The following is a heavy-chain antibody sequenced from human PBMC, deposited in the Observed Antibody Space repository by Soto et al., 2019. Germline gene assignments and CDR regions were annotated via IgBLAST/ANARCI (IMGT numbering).Heavy chain of an antibody. V-gene: IGHV3-23*01. Sequence: EVQLLESGGGLVQPGGSLRLSCAASGFTFNNYAMTWVRQAPGKGLEWVSVISGGGDTTSYADSVKGRFSVSRDGSKNTLYLHMSSRRAEDTALYYCAKGRGGSGSLTPRVDFWGQGTLVTVSS. CDR1: GFTFNNYA. CDR2: ISGGGDTT. CDR3: AKGRGGSGSLTPRVDF. D-gene: IGHD3-10*01. J-gene: IGHJ4*02.